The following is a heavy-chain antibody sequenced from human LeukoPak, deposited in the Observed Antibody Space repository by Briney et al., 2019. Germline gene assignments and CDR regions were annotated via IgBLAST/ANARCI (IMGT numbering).Heavy chain of an antibody. CDR1: GFSLSDAW. CDR2: FKSRDDRGTI. D-gene: IGHD5-24*01. Sequence: GGSLRLSCAASGFSLSDAWMSWVRQGPGKGLEWVARFKSRDDRGTIDYGTPVRGRFIISRDDSRGMLYLQMNRLKIEDTGVYYCTTGGIKFDRWGQGTLVTVSS. V-gene: IGHV3-15*01. J-gene: IGHJ5*02. CDR3: TTGGIKFDR.